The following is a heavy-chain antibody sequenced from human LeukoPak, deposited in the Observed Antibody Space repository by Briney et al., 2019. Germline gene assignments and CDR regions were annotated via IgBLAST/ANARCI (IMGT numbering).Heavy chain of an antibody. J-gene: IGHJ5*02. CDR2: IYYSGST. CDR1: GGSISSGGYY. Sequence: SETLSLTCTVPGGSISSGGYYWSWIRQHPGKGLEWIGYIYYSGSTYYNPSLKSRVTISVDTSKNQFSLKLSSVTAADTAVYYCARYVGGYSGYDSRAGWFDPWGQGTLVTVSS. V-gene: IGHV4-31*03. D-gene: IGHD5-12*01. CDR3: ARYVGGYSGYDSRAGWFDP.